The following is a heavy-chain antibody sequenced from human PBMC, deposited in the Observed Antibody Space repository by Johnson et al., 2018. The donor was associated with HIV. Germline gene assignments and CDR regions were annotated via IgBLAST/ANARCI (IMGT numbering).Heavy chain of an antibody. Sequence: QVQLVESGGGVVQPGRSLRLSCAASGFTVSSNYMSWVRQAPGKGLEWVSYISSSGSTIYYADSVNGRFTISRDNAKNTLYLQMNSLRAEDTAVYYCAREPGYSSGPDAFDLWGQGTMVTVSS. V-gene: IGHV3-11*04. D-gene: IGHD6-19*01. CDR2: ISSSGSTI. J-gene: IGHJ3*01. CDR3: AREPGYSSGPDAFDL. CDR1: GFTVSSNY.